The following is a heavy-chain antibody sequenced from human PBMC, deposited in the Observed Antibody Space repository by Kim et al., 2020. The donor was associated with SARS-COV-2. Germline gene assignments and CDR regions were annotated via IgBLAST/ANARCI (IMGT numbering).Heavy chain of an antibody. D-gene: IGHD3-10*01. CDR3: ARDSPPYYYGSGCYYNRGMDV. CDR1: GFTFSSYW. CDR2: IKQDGSEK. J-gene: IGHJ6*02. Sequence: GGSLRLSCAASGFTFSSYWMSWVRQAPGKGLEWVANIKQDGSEKYYVDSVKGRFTISRDNAKNSLYLQMHSLRAEDTAVYYCARDSPPYYYGSGCYYNRGMDVWGQGTTVTVSS. V-gene: IGHV3-7*01.